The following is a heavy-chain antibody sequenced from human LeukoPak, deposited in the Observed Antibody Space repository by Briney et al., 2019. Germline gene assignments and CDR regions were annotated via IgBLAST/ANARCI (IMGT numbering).Heavy chain of an antibody. D-gene: IGHD1-26*01. CDR2: IYYSGST. V-gene: IGHV4-61*01. CDR1: GYSISSGYY. CDR3: ARGESGSSLTFDY. Sequence: PSETLSLTCAVSGYSISSGYYWGWIRQPPGKGLEWIGYIYYSGSTNYNPSLKSRVTISVDTSKNQFSLKLSSVTAADTAVYYCARGESGSSLTFDYWGQGTLVTVSS. J-gene: IGHJ4*02.